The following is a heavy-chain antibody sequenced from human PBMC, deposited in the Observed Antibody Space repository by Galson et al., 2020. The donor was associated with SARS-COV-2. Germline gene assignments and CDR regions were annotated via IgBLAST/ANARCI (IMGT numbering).Heavy chain of an antibody. D-gene: IGHD6-19*01. V-gene: IGHV3-23*01. CDR2: ISGSGGST. CDR1: GFTFSSYA. J-gene: IGHJ4*02. Sequence: GESLKISCAASGFTFSSYAMSWVRQAPGKGLEWVSAISGSGGSTYYADSVKGRFTISRDNSKNTLYLQMNSLRAEDTAVYYCAVHDPGIAVAGLFDYWGQGTLVTVSS. CDR3: AVHDPGIAVAGLFDY.